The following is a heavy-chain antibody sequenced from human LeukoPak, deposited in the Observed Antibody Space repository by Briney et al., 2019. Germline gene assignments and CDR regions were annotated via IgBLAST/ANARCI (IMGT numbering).Heavy chain of an antibody. CDR2: IYYSGST. CDR1: GGSISSGGYH. V-gene: IGHV4-31*03. Sequence: SETLSLTCTVSGGSISSGGYHWSWTRQHPGKGLEWIGYIYYSGSTYYNPSLKSRVTISVDTSKNQFSLKLSSVTAADTAVYYCANRIAAAGSAFDIWGQGTMVTVSS. J-gene: IGHJ3*02. CDR3: ANRIAAAGSAFDI. D-gene: IGHD6-13*01.